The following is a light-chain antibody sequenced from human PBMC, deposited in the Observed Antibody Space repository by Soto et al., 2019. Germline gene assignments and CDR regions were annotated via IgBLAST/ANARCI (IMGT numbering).Light chain of an antibody. CDR3: QQYKNWPPLT. V-gene: IGKV3-15*01. Sequence: EIVMTQSPATRSLSPGERVTLSCRASQSVSSNLAWYQQKPGQAPRLLIYGAFTRATGIPARFSGSGSGTEFTLTISSLQSEDFAVYYCQQYKNWPPLTFGGGTKVEIK. CDR2: GAF. J-gene: IGKJ4*01. CDR1: QSVSSN.